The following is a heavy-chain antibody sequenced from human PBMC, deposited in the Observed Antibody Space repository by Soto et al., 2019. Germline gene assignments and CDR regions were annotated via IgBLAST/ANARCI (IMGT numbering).Heavy chain of an antibody. V-gene: IGHV3-23*01. CDR3: AKDGLGSCTGGTCYGSDY. Sequence: EVQLLESGGNLVQPGRSLRLSCAASGFTFSSYVMSWVRQAPGKGLEWVSTISGSGASIYDADSVKGRFTISRDNSKNTVYLQMNSLRAEDTAVYYCAKDGLGSCTGGTCYGSDYWGQGTLVTVSS. J-gene: IGHJ4*02. D-gene: IGHD2-15*01. CDR2: ISGSGASI. CDR1: GFTFSSYV.